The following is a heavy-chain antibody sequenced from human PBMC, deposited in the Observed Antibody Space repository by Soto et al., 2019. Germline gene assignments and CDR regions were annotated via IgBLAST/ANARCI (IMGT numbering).Heavy chain of an antibody. CDR3: AREDGDFYYYYYGMDV. J-gene: IGHJ6*02. CDR1: GFTFSSYG. D-gene: IGHD4-17*01. CDR2: IWNDGSNK. Sequence: QVQLVESGGGVVQPGRSLRLSCAASGFTFSSYGMHWVRQAPGKGLEWGAVIWNDGSNKYYADSVKGRFTISRDNSKNTLYLQMNSLRAEDTAVYYCAREDGDFYYYYYGMDVWGQGTTVTVSS. V-gene: IGHV3-33*01.